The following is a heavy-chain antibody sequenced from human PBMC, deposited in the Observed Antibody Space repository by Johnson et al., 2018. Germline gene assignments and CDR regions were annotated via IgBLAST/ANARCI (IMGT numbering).Heavy chain of an antibody. D-gene: IGHD3-9*01. CDR1: GFNVSNNY. CDR3: ARKWGTYFESYYALDV. V-gene: IGHV3-53*01. J-gene: IGHJ6*02. CDR2: VYSDGVT. Sequence: VQLQESGGDLIQPGGSLRLSCSASGFNVSNNYMSWVRQAPGRGLEWVSVVYSDGVTYYADSVKGRFTISRDTSKNTVFLHMNSLRVDDTGVYYCARKWGTYFESYYALDVWGQGTTVTVSS.